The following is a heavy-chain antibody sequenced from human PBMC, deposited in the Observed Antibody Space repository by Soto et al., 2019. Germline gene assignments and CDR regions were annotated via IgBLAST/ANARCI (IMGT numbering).Heavy chain of an antibody. CDR1: GFTFSSYW. J-gene: IGHJ3*02. V-gene: IGHV3-7*01. Sequence: GGSLRLSCAASGFTFSSYWMSWVRQAPGKGLEWVANIKQDGSEKYYVDSVKGRFTISRDNAKNSLYLQMNSLRAEDTAVYYCAKIGYCSSTSCYRAFDIWGQGTMVTISS. CDR2: IKQDGSEK. CDR3: AKIGYCSSTSCYRAFDI. D-gene: IGHD2-2*01.